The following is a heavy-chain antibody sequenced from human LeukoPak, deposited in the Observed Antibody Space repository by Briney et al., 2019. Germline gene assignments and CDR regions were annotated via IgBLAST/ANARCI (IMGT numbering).Heavy chain of an antibody. J-gene: IGHJ4*02. CDR2: INPNSGGT. CDR1: GYTFTGYY. D-gene: IGHD2-15*01. V-gene: IGHV1-2*02. Sequence: ASVKVSCKASGYTFTGYYMHWVRQAPGQGLEWMVWINPNSGGTNYAQKFQGRVTMTRDTSISTAYMELSRLRSDDTAAYYCARIPDIVVVVAEYFDYWGQGTLVTVSS. CDR3: ARIPDIVVVVAEYFDY.